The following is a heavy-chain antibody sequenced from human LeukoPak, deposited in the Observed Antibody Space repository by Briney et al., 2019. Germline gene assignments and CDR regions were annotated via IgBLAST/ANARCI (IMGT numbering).Heavy chain of an antibody. D-gene: IGHD6-13*01. V-gene: IGHV4-34*01. J-gene: IGHJ5*02. CDR3: ARGRGIYSSSWSWFDP. CDR2: INHSAST. Sequence: PSETLSLTCVAYGGSFSAFYWSWIRQPPGMGLEWIGEINHSASTNYNPSLKSRVTISADTSKNQFSLKVSSVTAADTAMYYCARGRGIYSSSWSWFDPWGQGTLVTVSS. CDR1: GGSFSAFY.